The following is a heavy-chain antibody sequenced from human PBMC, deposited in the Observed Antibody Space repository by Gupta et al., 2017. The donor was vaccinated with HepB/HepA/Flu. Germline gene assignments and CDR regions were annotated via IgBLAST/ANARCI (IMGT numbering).Heavy chain of an antibody. V-gene: IGHV1-2*02. CDR2: INPKDGGT. CDR3: GRGGRYRGPLDAFEM. CDR1: GYTFNDYY. Sequence: QVQVVQSGADVKRPGASVNVSCKASGYTFNDYYLPWVRQAPGQGLEWVGWINPKDGGTKYTQKFKGRVTMTRDTSINTAYMELTRLTADDMAVYYCGRGGRYRGPLDAFEMWGQGTLVTVSS. D-gene: IGHD5-12*01. J-gene: IGHJ3*02.